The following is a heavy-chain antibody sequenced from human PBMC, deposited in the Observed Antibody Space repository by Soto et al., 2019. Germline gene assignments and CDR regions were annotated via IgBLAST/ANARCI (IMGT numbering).Heavy chain of an antibody. CDR3: ARIKWGLDYYNGMDV. Sequence: QVQLVQSGAEVKKSGASVKVSCKASGYSFSDYFIQWVRQAPGQGLEWVAWIIPKTAATNYAKKFQGRVSLTWDTSFSTAYVELTRLRPDDTAVYYCARIKWGLDYYNGMDVWGQGTTVIVSS. CDR2: IIPKTAAT. D-gene: IGHD1-26*01. J-gene: IGHJ6*02. CDR1: GYSFSDYF. V-gene: IGHV1-2*02.